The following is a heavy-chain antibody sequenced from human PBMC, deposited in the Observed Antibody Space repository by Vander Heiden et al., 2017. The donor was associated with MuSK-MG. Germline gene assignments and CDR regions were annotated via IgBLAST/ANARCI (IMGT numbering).Heavy chain of an antibody. CDR1: EFTFGTAW. CDR3: TTDPELRYFDWLTQDV. V-gene: IGHV3-15*01. D-gene: IGHD3-9*01. J-gene: IGHJ6*02. Sequence: EVRLLESGGGLVKPGGSLRLSCPASEFTFGTAWMSWVRQAPGKGLEWVGRIKSKTDGGTTDYAAPVKGRFTISRDDSKNTLYLQMNSLKTEDTAVYYCTTDPELRYFDWLTQDVWGQGTTVTVSS. CDR2: IKSKTDGGTT.